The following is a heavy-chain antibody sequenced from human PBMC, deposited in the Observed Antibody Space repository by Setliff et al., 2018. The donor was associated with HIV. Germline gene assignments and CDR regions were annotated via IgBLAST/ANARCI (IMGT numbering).Heavy chain of an antibody. CDR3: ARDLTTTTPFDL. D-gene: IGHD2-15*01. Sequence: GGSLRLSCAASGFTFSSYSMNWVRQAPGKGLEWVSSISHSGNFMYYANSLKGRFTISRDNAESSLFLQMNSLTVEDTAVYYCARDLTTTTPFDLWGPGTLVTVSS. CDR1: GFTFSSYS. CDR2: ISHSGNFM. J-gene: IGHJ4*02. V-gene: IGHV3-21*06.